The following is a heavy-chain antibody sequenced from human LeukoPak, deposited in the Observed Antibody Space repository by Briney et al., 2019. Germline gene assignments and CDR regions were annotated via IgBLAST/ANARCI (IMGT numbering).Heavy chain of an antibody. CDR3: ARAPGAYRAFDY. V-gene: IGHV2-70*04. CDR1: GFSLSTSGMR. Sequence: SGPTLVNPTQTLTLTCTFSGFSLSTSGMRVRWIRQPPGKALEWLARIDWDDDKFYSTSLKTRLTISKDTSKNQVVLTMTDMDPVDTATYYCARAPGAYRAFDYWGQGTLVTVSS. CDR2: IDWDDDK. J-gene: IGHJ4*02. D-gene: IGHD3-16*01.